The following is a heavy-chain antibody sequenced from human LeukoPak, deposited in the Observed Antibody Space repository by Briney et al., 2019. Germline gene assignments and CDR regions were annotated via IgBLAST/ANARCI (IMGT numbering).Heavy chain of an antibody. D-gene: IGHD2-2*01. CDR2: INHSGST. Sequence: SETLSLTCAVYGGSFSGYYWSWIRQPPGKRLEWIGEINHSGSTNYNPSLKSRVTISVDTSKNQFSLKLSSVTAADTAVYYCAXXRYYCSSTSCQYYYYYMDVWGKGTTVTISS. V-gene: IGHV4-34*01. J-gene: IGHJ6*03. CDR1: GGSFSGYY. CDR3: AXXRYYCSSTSCQYYYYYMDV.